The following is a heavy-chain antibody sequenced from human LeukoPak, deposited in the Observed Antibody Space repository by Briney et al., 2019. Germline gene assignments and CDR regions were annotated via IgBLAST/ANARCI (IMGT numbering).Heavy chain of an antibody. V-gene: IGHV3-23*01. CDR3: VRDHDYGGKGPFDY. CDR2: ISGSGGST. CDR1: GFTFSSYA. J-gene: IGHJ4*02. D-gene: IGHD4-23*01. Sequence: PGGSLRLSCAASGFTFSSYAMSWVRQAPGKGLEWVSAISGSGGSTYYADSVKGRFTISRDNSKNTVFLQMSSLRAEDTAMYYCVRDHDYGGKGPFDYWGQGALVTVSS.